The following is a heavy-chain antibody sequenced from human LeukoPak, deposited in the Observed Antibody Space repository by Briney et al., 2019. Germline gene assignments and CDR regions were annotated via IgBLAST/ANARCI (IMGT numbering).Heavy chain of an antibody. CDR2: INHSGST. Sequence: SETLSLTCAVYGGSFRGYYWSWIRQPPGKGLEWIGEINHSGSTNYNPSLKSRVTISVDTSKNQFSLKLSSVTAADTAVYYCARGRGRNTQYSSSSTGGAFDIWGQGTMVTVSS. D-gene: IGHD6-6*01. CDR3: ARGRGRNTQYSSSSTGGAFDI. CDR1: GGSFRGYY. J-gene: IGHJ3*02. V-gene: IGHV4-34*01.